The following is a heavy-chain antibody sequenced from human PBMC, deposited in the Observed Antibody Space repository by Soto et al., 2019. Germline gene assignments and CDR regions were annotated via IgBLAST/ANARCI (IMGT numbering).Heavy chain of an antibody. Sequence: EVQLLESGGGLVQPGGSLRLSCAASGFTFSSYAMSWVRQAPGKGLEWVSAISGSGGSTYYADSVKGRFTISRDNSKNRLYLQMNIMTAEDTAVYYCANDYCSGGSCYSWINWFEPWGQGTLVTVSS. CDR3: ANDYCSGGSCYSWINWFEP. D-gene: IGHD2-15*01. J-gene: IGHJ5*02. CDR1: GFTFSSYA. CDR2: ISGSGGST. V-gene: IGHV3-23*01.